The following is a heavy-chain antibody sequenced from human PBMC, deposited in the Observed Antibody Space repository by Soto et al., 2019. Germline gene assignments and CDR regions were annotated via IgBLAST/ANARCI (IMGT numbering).Heavy chain of an antibody. CDR2: IYFSGSGTS. D-gene: IGHD3-22*01. Sequence: PSETLSLTGSVSGDIISNTTYYWGWVRQAPGKGLEWVGSIYFSGSGTSHYNPSLKSRVTISVDTSKNQFSLKLTSVTAADTAVYYCARPRYSFGTSGYSPLPYWGQGTLVT. V-gene: IGHV4-39*01. CDR3: ARPRYSFGTSGYSPLPY. CDR1: GDIISNTTYY. J-gene: IGHJ1*01.